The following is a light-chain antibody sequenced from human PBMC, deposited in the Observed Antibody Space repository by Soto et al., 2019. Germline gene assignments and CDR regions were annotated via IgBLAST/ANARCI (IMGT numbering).Light chain of an antibody. CDR2: EGS. CDR1: SRGVGSYNL. CDR3: CSYAGSSTYV. Sequence: QSVLTQPASVSGSPGQSITISCTGTSRGVGSYNLVSWYQQHPGKAPKLMISEGSKRPSGVSNRCSGSKSGNTASLTISGLQAEDEADYYCCSYAGSSTYVFGTGTKVTVL. V-gene: IGLV2-23*01. J-gene: IGLJ1*01.